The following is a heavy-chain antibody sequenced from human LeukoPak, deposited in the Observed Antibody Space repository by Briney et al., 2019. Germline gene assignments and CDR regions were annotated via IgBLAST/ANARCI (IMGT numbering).Heavy chain of an antibody. D-gene: IGHD3-10*01. Sequence: PGGSLRLSCAASGFTFTSYGMHWVRQAPGKGLEWVAVISYGGSNKHYADSVKGRLTISRDNSKNTLYLQMNSLRTEDTAVYYCAKGSRAYGELLYLFDYWGQGTLVTVSS. J-gene: IGHJ4*02. CDR1: GFTFTSYG. CDR2: ISYGGSNK. CDR3: AKGSRAYGELLYLFDY. V-gene: IGHV3-30*18.